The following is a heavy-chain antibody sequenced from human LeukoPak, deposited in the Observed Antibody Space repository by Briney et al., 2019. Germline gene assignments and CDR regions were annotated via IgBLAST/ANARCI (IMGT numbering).Heavy chain of an antibody. CDR3: ARRYYDSSGALDY. J-gene: IGHJ4*02. D-gene: IGHD3-22*01. CDR1: GYTFTGYY. CDR2: INPNSGGT. Sequence: ASVKVSCKASGYTFTGYYMHWVRQAPGQELEWMGWINPNSGGTNYAQKFQGRVTMTRDTSISTAYMELSRLRSDDTAVYYCARRYYDSSGALDYWGQGTLVTVSS. V-gene: IGHV1-2*02.